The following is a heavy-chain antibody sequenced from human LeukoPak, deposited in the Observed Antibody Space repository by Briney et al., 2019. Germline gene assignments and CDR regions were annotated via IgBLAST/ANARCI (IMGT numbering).Heavy chain of an antibody. CDR1: GYTFTSYD. CDR3: ARGHRKWSLAAQIYYFDY. J-gene: IGHJ4*02. Sequence: ASVKVSCKASGYTFTSYDINWVRQATGQGLEWMGWMNPNSGSTGYAQKFQGRVTMTRNTSISTAYMELSSLRSEDTAVYYCARGHRKWSLAAQIYYFDYWGQGTLVTVSS. CDR2: MNPNSGST. V-gene: IGHV1-8*01. D-gene: IGHD6-6*01.